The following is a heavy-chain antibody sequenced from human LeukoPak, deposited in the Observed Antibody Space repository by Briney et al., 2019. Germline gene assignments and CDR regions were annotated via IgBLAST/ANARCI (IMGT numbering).Heavy chain of an antibody. V-gene: IGHV3-30-3*01. J-gene: IGHJ4*02. CDR3: AREGYYGSGSPPSLYFDY. CDR1: GFTFRNYV. Sequence: GGSLRLSCAASGFTFRNYVIHWVRQAPGKGLEWVAVTSSDLNVKLYADSVKGRFTSSRDNSRSTLYLQMNSLRPEDTAIYYCAREGYYGSGSPPSLYFDYWGQGTLVTVSS. D-gene: IGHD3-10*01. CDR2: TSSDLNVK.